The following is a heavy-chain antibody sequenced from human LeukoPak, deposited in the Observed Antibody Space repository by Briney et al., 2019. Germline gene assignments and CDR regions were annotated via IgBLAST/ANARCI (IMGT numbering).Heavy chain of an antibody. D-gene: IGHD6-13*01. J-gene: IGHJ4*02. CDR3: ARRSGGAAAGFSGPFDY. Sequence: SETLSLTCTVSGGSISSYYWSWIRQPPGKGLEWIGYIYYSGSTNYNPSLKSRVTISVDTSKNQFSLKLSSVTAADTAVYYCARRSGGAAAGFSGPFDYWGQGTLVTVSS. CDR2: IYYSGST. CDR1: GGSISSYY. V-gene: IGHV4-59*08.